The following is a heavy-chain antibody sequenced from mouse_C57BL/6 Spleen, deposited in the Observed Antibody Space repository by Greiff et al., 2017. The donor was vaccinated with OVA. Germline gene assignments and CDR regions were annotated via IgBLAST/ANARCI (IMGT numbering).Heavy chain of an antibody. V-gene: IGHV5-6*01. J-gene: IGHJ1*03. CDR1: GFTFSSYG. Sequence: EVMLVESGGDLVKPGGSLKLSCAASGFTFSSYGMSWVRQTPDKRLEWVATISSGGSYTYYPDSVKGRFTISRDNAKNTLYLQMSSLKSEDTAMYYCARHDTVYYGNYGWYFDVWGTGTTVTVSS. D-gene: IGHD2-1*01. CDR3: ARHDTVYYGNYGWYFDV. CDR2: ISSGGSYT.